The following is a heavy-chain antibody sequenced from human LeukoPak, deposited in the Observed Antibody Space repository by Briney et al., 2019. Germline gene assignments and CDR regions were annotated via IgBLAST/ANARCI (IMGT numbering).Heavy chain of an antibody. V-gene: IGHV4-4*07. CDR3: ARDLGSGVYYYCYYMDV. CDR1: GGSISSYY. D-gene: IGHD3-10*01. J-gene: IGHJ6*03. CDR2: IYTSGST. Sequence: SETLSLTCTVSGGSISSYYWSWIRQPAGKGLEWIGRIYTSGSTNYNPSLKSRVTMSVDTSKNQFSLKLSSVTAADTAVYYCARDLGSGVYYYCYYMDVWGKGTTVTVSS.